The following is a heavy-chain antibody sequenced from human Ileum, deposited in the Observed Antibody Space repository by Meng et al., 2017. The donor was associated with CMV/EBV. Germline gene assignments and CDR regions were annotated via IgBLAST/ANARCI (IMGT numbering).Heavy chain of an antibody. D-gene: IGHD2-15*01. CDR2: IYSGGSST. CDR1: FTFSIYA. Sequence: FTFSIYAMNWVRQAPGRGLEWVSSIYSGGSSTYYADSVKGRFTISRDDSKNTLYLQMNSLRAEDTAVYYCAKARGYCSGGSCYTDYWGQGTLVTVSS. CDR3: AKARGYCSGGSCYTDY. V-gene: IGHV3-23*03. J-gene: IGHJ4*02.